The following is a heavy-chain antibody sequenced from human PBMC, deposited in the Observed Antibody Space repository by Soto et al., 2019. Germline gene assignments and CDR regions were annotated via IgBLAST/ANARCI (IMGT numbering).Heavy chain of an antibody. V-gene: IGHV4-34*01. CDR1: GGSFSGYY. Sequence: SENLSLTCAVYGGSFSGYYWSWIRQPPGKGLEWIGEINHSGSTNYNPSLKSRATISVDTSKNQFSLKLSSVTAADTAVYYCARGLQYYDILTGYSTDAFDIWGQGTMVT. J-gene: IGHJ3*02. CDR2: INHSGST. D-gene: IGHD3-9*01. CDR3: ARGLQYYDILTGYSTDAFDI.